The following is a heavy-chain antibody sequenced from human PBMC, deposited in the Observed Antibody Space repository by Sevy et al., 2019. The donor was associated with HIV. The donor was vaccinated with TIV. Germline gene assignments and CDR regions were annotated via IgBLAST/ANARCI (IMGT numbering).Heavy chain of an antibody. J-gene: IGHJ5*02. CDR3: ARHGKEDWFDP. CDR1: GGSISSYY. V-gene: IGHV4-59*08. Sequence: SETLSLTCTVSGGSISSYYWSWIRKPPGKGLEWIGYIYYSGSTNYNPSLKSRVTISVDTSKNQFSLKLSSVTAADTAVYYCARHGKEDWFDPWGQGTLVTVSS. D-gene: IGHD1-26*01. CDR2: IYYSGST.